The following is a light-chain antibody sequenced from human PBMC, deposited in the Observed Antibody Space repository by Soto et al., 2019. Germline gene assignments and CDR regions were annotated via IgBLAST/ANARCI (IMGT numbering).Light chain of an antibody. CDR2: GAS. Sequence: EVVLTQSPGTLSLSAGERATLSCRASQSVSSNYLAWYQQKPGQSPGLLIYGASNRASGISDRFSGSGSGTDFTLTIYRLEPEDFAVYYCQQYDTSPWTFGQGTKVEI. CDR3: QQYDTSPWT. J-gene: IGKJ1*01. CDR1: QSVSSNY. V-gene: IGKV3-20*01.